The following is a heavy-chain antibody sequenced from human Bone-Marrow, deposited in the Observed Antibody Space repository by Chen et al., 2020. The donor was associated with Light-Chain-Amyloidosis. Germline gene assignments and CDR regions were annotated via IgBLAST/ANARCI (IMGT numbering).Heavy chain of an antibody. CDR1: GYTFPNYW. CDR3: ARRRDGYNFDY. D-gene: IGHD5-12*01. Sequence: EVQLEQSGPEVKKPGESLKISCKGSGYTFPNYWIGWVSQMPGKGLEWRGVIYPDNSNTRYSPSCEGQITISADKSITTAYLQWRSLKASDTAMYYCARRRDGYNFDYWGQGTLVTVSS. CDR2: IYPDNSNT. V-gene: IGHV5-51*01. J-gene: IGHJ4*02.